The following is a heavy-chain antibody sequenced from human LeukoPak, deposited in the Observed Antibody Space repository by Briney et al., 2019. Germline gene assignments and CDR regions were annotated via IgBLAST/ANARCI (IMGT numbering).Heavy chain of an antibody. J-gene: IGHJ4*02. CDR3: ARVLTYYYGSGSYPLHFDY. CDR2: IKQDGSEK. CDR1: GFTFSSYW. V-gene: IGHV3-7*01. Sequence: PGGSLRLSCAASGFTFSSYWMSWVRQAPGKGLEWVANIKQDGSEKYYVDSVKGRFTISRDNAKNSLYLQMNSLRAEDTAVYYCARVLTYYYGSGSYPLHFDYWGQGTLVTVSS. D-gene: IGHD3-10*01.